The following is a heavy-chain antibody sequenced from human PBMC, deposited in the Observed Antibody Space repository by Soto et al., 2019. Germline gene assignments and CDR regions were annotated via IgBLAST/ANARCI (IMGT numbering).Heavy chain of an antibody. CDR3: ARDRADTYYDFWSGYWNNWFDP. CDR2: ISAYNGNK. D-gene: IGHD3-3*01. J-gene: IGHJ5*02. Sequence: GASVKVSCKASGYTFTSYGISWVRQAPGQGLEWMGWISAYNGNKNYAQKLQGRVTMTTDTSTSTAYMELRSLRSDDTAVYYCARDRADTYYDFWSGYWNNWFDPWGQGTLVIVSS. V-gene: IGHV1-18*01. CDR1: GYTFTSYG.